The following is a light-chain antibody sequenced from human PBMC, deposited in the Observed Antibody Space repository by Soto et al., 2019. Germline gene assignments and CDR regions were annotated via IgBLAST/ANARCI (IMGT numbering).Light chain of an antibody. J-gene: IGKJ4*01. V-gene: IGKV3-15*01. CDR2: AAS. CDR3: QQYNNWPLT. CDR1: QSVSSN. Sequence: EIVMTQSPATLSVSPGERATLSCRASQSVSSNLAWYQQKPGQAPRLLIYAASTRATGFPARFSGSGSGTEFTLTISSLQSEDFAVYYCQQYNNWPLTFGGGTKVEIK.